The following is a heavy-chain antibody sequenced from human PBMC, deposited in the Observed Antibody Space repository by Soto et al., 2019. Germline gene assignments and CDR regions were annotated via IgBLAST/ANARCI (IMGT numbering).Heavy chain of an antibody. J-gene: IGHJ6*02. CDR3: ASVETQRYYYGMDV. V-gene: IGHV1-69*12. CDR2: IIPIFRTA. Sequence: QVQLVQSGAEVKKPGSSVKVSCKASGGTFSSYAISWVRQAPGQGLEWMGGIIPIFRTADYAQKFQGRVTITADEDTSTAYRELSSLRSEDPAVYYCASVETQRYYYGMDVWGQGTTVTVSS. D-gene: IGHD2-15*01. CDR1: GGTFSSYA.